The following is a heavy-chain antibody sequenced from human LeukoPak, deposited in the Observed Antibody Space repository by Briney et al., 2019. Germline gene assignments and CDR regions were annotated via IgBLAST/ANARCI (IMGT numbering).Heavy chain of an antibody. CDR2: IYTSGST. CDR3: AREKWELMPPLVDY. V-gene: IGHV4-61*02. D-gene: IGHD1-26*01. J-gene: IGHJ4*02. Sequence: SETLSLTCTVSGASITSGSHYWSWIRQPAGKGLEWIGRIYTSGSTDYSPSLRSRVTLSLETSNNEVSLKLSSVTAADTAVYYCAREKWELMPPLVDYWGKGTLVTVSS. CDR1: GASITSGSHY.